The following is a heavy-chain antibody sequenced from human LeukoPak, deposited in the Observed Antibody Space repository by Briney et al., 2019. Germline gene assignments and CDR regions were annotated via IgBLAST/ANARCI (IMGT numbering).Heavy chain of an antibody. D-gene: IGHD3-10*01. Sequence: PSETLSLTCAVYGGSFSGYYWSWIRQPPGKGLEWIGYIYYSGSTNYNPSLRSRVTISVDTSKNQFSLKLSSVTAADTAVYYCARHWGGYYYGSGRSPYFDYWGQGTLVTVSS. CDR2: IYYSGST. CDR3: ARHWGGYYYGSGRSPYFDY. J-gene: IGHJ4*02. V-gene: IGHV4-59*08. CDR1: GGSFSGYY.